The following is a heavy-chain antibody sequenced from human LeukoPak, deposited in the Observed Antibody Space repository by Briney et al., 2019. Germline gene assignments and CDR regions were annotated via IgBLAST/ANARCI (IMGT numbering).Heavy chain of an antibody. V-gene: IGHV5-51*01. CDR3: ARRNPMSGDSFDS. CDR2: IYPGDSHT. Sequence: PGESLKISCRGSGYRFTSYWMAWVRQMPGKGLDWIGIIYPGDSHTRYSPSCQCQVTISADKTINTAYLQWSSLKASDTAMYYCARRNPMSGDSFDSWGQGTLVTVSS. D-gene: IGHD4-17*01. J-gene: IGHJ4*02. CDR1: GYRFTSYW.